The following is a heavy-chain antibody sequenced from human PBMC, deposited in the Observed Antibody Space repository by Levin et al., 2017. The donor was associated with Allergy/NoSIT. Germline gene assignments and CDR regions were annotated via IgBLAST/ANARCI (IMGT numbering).Heavy chain of an antibody. J-gene: IGHJ3*02. D-gene: IGHD3-9*01. CDR1: GYSFANYW. CDR3: ARPGYFDWSREDDTFDS. CDR2: IYPGDSDT. V-gene: IGHV5-51*01. Sequence: GESLKISCKGSGYSFANYWIGWVRQMPGKGLEWMGIIYPGDSDTRYTPSFQGQVTISADKSISTAYLQWSSLKASDTAMYYCARPGYFDWSREDDTFDSWGQGTMVTVAS.